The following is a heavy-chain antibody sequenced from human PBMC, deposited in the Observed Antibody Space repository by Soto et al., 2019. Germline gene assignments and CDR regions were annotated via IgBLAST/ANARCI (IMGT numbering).Heavy chain of an antibody. V-gene: IGHV3-30-3*01. CDR2: TSYDANHI. Sequence: QVQLVESGGGVVQPGRSLRLSCAASGFTFSSYAMHWVRQAPGKGLEWVALTSYDANHIHYADSVKGRFTISRDNSKNTLYLQMDSLRAEDTAMYYCARDGDLCSGGRCFFDYWGQGILVTVSS. CDR3: ARDGDLCSGGRCFFDY. CDR1: GFTFSSYA. J-gene: IGHJ4*02. D-gene: IGHD2-15*01.